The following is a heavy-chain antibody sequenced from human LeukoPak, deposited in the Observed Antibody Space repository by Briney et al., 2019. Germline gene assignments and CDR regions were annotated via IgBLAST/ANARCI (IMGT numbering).Heavy chain of an antibody. J-gene: IGHJ4*02. CDR3: AREDDWNYEDY. CDR1: GFTVSSNY. D-gene: IGHD1-7*01. V-gene: IGHV3-7*01. Sequence: GGSLRLSCAASGFTVSSNYMSWVRQAPGKGLEWVANIKQDGSEKYYVNSVKGRFTISRDNAKNSLYLQMNSLRAEDTAIYYCAREDDWNYEDYWGQGTLVTVSS. CDR2: IKQDGSEK.